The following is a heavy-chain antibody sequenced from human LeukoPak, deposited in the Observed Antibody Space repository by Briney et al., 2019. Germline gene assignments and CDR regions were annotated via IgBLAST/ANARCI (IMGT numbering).Heavy chain of an antibody. CDR1: GFIFSSYG. J-gene: IGHJ4*02. D-gene: IGHD3-22*01. V-gene: IGHV3-23*01. Sequence: GGTLRLSCAASGFIFSSYGMTWVRQAPGKGLEWVSVISRSGDNTYYADSVKGRFTISRDNSKNTLYLQMNSLRAEDTAVYYCARELPYYDSSGYYYDYWGQGTLVTVSS. CDR3: ARELPYYDSSGYYYDY. CDR2: ISRSGDNT.